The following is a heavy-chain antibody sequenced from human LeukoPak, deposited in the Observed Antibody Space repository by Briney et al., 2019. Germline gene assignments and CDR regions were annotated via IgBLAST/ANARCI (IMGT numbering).Heavy chain of an antibody. CDR3: AREPFNDYYYYYYMDV. CDR2: INHSGST. Sequence: SETLSLTCAVYGGSFSGYYWSWIRQPPGKGLEWIGEINHSGSTNYNPSLKSRVTISVDTSKNQFSLKLSSVTAADTAVYYCAREPFNDYYYYYYMDVWGKGTTVTVSS. CDR1: GGSFSGYY. V-gene: IGHV4-34*01. J-gene: IGHJ6*03.